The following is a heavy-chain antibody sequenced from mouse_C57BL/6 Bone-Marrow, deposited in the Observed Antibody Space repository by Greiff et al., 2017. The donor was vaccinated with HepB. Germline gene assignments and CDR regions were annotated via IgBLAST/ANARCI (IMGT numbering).Heavy chain of an antibody. CDR3: ANPHYYYGSSYGYFDY. CDR1: GFNIKNTY. D-gene: IGHD1-1*01. J-gene: IGHJ2*01. V-gene: IGHV14-3*01. CDR2: IDPANGNT. Sequence: AQLQQSVAELVRPGASVKLSCTASGFNIKNTYMHWVKQRPEQGLEWIGRIDPANGNTKYAPKFQGKATITADTSSNTAYLQLSSLTSEDTAIYYCANPHYYYGSSYGYFDYWGQGTTLTVSS.